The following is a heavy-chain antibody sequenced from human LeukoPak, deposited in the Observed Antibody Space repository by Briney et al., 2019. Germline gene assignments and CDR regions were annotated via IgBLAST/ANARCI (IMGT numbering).Heavy chain of an antibody. Sequence: GGSLRLSCAASGFTFSSYAMSWVRQAPGKGLEWVSAISGSGGSTYYADSVKGRFTISRDNSKNTLYLQMNSLRADDTAVYYFANSLYYYDSSGYYPFAYWGQGTLVTVSS. CDR3: ANSLYYYDSSGYYPFAY. CDR1: GFTFSSYA. J-gene: IGHJ4*02. D-gene: IGHD3-22*01. V-gene: IGHV3-23*01. CDR2: ISGSGGST.